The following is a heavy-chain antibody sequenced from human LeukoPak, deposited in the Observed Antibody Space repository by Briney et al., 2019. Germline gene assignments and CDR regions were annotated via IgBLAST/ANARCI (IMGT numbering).Heavy chain of an antibody. D-gene: IGHD2-15*01. V-gene: IGHV3-73*01. CDR1: GFTFSGSA. Sequence: PGGSLRLSCAASGFTFSGSAIHWVRQASGKGLEWVGRIRSKANTYATAYAASVKGRFTISRDDSKNTAYLQMNSLRTEDTAVYYCARAVYCSGGGCFWYFDLWGRGTLVTVSS. J-gene: IGHJ2*01. CDR3: ARAVYCSGGGCFWYFDL. CDR2: IRSKANTYAT.